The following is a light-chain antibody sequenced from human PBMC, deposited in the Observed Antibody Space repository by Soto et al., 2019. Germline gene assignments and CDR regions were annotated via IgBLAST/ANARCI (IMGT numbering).Light chain of an antibody. CDR2: AAY. Sequence: DIQMTQSPSSLSASVEDRVIITCRASQSISNHLNWYQQKPGKAPKLLIFAAYSLQSGVTSRFSGSRSGPDFTLTISSLQPEDFATYYCQQSYSSPPTFGQGTQVDIK. CDR3: QQSYSSPPT. CDR1: QSISNH. J-gene: IGKJ1*01. V-gene: IGKV1-39*01.